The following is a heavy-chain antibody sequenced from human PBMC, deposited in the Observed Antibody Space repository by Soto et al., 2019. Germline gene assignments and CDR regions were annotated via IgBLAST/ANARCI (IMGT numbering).Heavy chain of an antibody. V-gene: IGHV3-33*01. CDR2: IWCDGSNK. Sequence: GGSLRLSCVASGFSFNNYGMHWVRQAPGKGLEWVAVIWCDGSNKYYADSVKGRFTISRDNSKNTLYLQMSSLRAEDTAVYFCARDPSHGSGSYLDYWGQGALVTVSS. CDR1: GFSFNNYG. D-gene: IGHD3-10*01. CDR3: ARDPSHGSGSYLDY. J-gene: IGHJ4*02.